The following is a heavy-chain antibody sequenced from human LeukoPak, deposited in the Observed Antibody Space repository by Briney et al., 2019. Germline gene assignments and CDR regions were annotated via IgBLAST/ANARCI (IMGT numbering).Heavy chain of an antibody. CDR3: ALYYYDSSGYGGAFDI. Sequence: SETLSLTCTVSGGSISSSSYYWGWTRQPPGKGLEWIGSIYYSGSTYYNPSLKSRVTISVDTSKNQFSLKLSSVTAADTAVYYCALYYYDSSGYGGAFDIWGQGTMVTVSS. CDR1: GGSISSSSYY. J-gene: IGHJ3*02. CDR2: IYYSGST. V-gene: IGHV4-39*01. D-gene: IGHD3-22*01.